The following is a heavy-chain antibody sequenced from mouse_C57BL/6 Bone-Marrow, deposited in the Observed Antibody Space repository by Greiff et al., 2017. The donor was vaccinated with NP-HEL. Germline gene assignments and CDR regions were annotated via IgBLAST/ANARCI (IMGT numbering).Heavy chain of an antibody. Sequence: DVMLVESGGGLVKPGGSLKLSCAASGFTFSSYAMSWVRQTPEKRLEWVATISDGGSYTYYPDNVKGRFTISRDNAKNNLYLQMSHLKSEDTAMYYCARAHYYGSSYGYFDVWGTGTTVTVS. J-gene: IGHJ1*03. D-gene: IGHD1-1*01. CDR1: GFTFSSYA. V-gene: IGHV5-4*03. CDR3: ARAHYYGSSYGYFDV. CDR2: ISDGGSYT.